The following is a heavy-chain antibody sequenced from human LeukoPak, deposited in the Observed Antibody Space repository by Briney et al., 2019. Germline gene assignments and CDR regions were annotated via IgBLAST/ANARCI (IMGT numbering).Heavy chain of an antibody. V-gene: IGHV3-15*01. J-gene: IGHJ4*02. CDR1: GVTFSNAW. CDR3: TTLAGRGRYYFDY. Sequence: GGSLRLSCAASGVTFSNAWMSWVRQAPGKGLEWVGRIKSKTDGGTTDYAAPVKGRFTISRDDSKNTLYLQMNSLKTEDTAVYYCTTLAGRGRYYFDYWGQGTLVTVSS. CDR2: IKSKTDGGTT.